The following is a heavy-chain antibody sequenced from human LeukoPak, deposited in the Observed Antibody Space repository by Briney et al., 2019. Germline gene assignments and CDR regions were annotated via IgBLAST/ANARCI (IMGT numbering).Heavy chain of an antibody. J-gene: IGHJ4*02. D-gene: IGHD5-12*01. CDR3: ARDRVATIDPPFDY. CDR1: GFTFSSYA. V-gene: IGHV3-23*01. Sequence: PGASLRLSCAASGFTFSSYAMSWVRQAPGKGLEWVSAISGSGGSTYYADSVKGRFTISRDNSKNTLYLQMNSLRAEDTAVYYCARDRVATIDPPFDYWGQGTLVTVSS. CDR2: ISGSGGST.